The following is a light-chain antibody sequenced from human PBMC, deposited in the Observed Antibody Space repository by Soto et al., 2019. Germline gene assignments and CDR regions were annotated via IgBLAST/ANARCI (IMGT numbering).Light chain of an antibody. Sequence: DIQMTQSPSSLSASVGDVVSITCLASQSISTHLSWYQQKPGKVPKLLIYAASTLQSGVPSRFSGSGSGTDFTLTISSLQPEDVATYYCQKYNSAPRTFGQGTKVDI. CDR1: QSISTH. J-gene: IGKJ1*01. V-gene: IGKV1-27*01. CDR3: QKYNSAPRT. CDR2: AAS.